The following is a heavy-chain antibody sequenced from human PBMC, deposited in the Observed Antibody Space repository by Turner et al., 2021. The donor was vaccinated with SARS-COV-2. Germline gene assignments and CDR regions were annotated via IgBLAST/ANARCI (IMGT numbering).Heavy chain of an antibody. Sequence: QAQLVESGGGVVQPGRSLRLSCAASGFTFSSYAMHWVRQAPGKGLEWVALISYDGSNKYNADSVKSRFTISRDNSKNTLYLQMNSLRAEDTAVYYCARDGGSYFDYWGQGTLVTVSS. CDR2: ISYDGSNK. CDR3: ARDGGSYFDY. J-gene: IGHJ4*02. V-gene: IGHV3-30-3*01. D-gene: IGHD1-26*01. CDR1: GFTFSSYA.